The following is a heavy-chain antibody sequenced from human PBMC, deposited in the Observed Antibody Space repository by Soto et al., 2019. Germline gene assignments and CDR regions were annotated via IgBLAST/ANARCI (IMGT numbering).Heavy chain of an antibody. V-gene: IGHV1-46*01. CDR2: INPSGGST. CDR3: AARRYATYYYAPYGMDV. Sequence: QVQLVQSGAEVKKPGASVKVSCKASGYTFTSYYMHWVRQAPGQGLEWMGIINPSGGSTSYAQKFQGRVTMTRDTSTSTVYMERSSLRSEDTAVYYCAARRYATYYYAPYGMDVWGQGTTVTVSS. D-gene: IGHD3-10*01. J-gene: IGHJ6*02. CDR1: GYTFTSYY.